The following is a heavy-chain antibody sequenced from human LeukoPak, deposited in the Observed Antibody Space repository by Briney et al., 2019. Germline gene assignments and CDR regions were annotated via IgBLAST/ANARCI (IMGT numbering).Heavy chain of an antibody. CDR3: ARWDTYYYYMDV. CDR1: GFTVSSNY. J-gene: IGHJ6*03. CDR2: IYRGGST. D-gene: IGHD1-26*01. Sequence: GGSLRLSCAASGFTVSSNYMSWVRQAPGKGLEWVSVIYRGGSTYYADSVKGRFTISRGNSKNTLYLQMNSLRAEDTAVYYCARWDTYYYYMDVWGKGTTVTISS. V-gene: IGHV3-66*01.